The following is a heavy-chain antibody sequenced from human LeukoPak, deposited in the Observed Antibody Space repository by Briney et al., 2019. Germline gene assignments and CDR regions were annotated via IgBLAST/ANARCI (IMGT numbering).Heavy chain of an antibody. CDR3: AKPRQNGDYAVGY. V-gene: IGHV3-30*18. Sequence: GGSLRLSCAASGFTFRCYAMHWVRQAPGKGLEWVAVISYDGSNKYYADSVKGRFTISRDNSKNTLYLQMNSLRAEDTAVYYCAKPRQNGDYAVGYWGQGTLVTVSS. CDR1: GFTFRCYA. D-gene: IGHD4-17*01. CDR2: ISYDGSNK. J-gene: IGHJ4*02.